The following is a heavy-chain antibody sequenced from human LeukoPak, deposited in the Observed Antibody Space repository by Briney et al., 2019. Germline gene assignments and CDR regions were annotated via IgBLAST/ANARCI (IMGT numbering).Heavy chain of an antibody. CDR3: VREYSSSSGRAFDM. Sequence: PGGSLRLSCAASGFTFSSYWMHWVRQAPGKGLVWVSRISTDGSSTNSADSVKGRLTISRDNAKNTLYLQMNSLRAEDRAVYYCVREYSSSSGRAFDMWGQGTMVTVSP. V-gene: IGHV3-74*01. CDR2: ISTDGSST. CDR1: GFTFSSYW. D-gene: IGHD6-6*01. J-gene: IGHJ3*02.